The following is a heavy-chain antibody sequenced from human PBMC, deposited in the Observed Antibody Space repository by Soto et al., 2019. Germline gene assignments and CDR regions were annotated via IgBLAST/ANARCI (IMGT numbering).Heavy chain of an antibody. D-gene: IGHD6-19*01. CDR2: IYYSGSI. Sequence: QLQLQESGPGLVKPSETLSLTCSVSGGSISSSSYYWGWIRQPPGKGLEWIGSIYYSGSIYYNPSLKRRVTISVDTSKNQFSLKLSSVTAAETAEYYCARQSSGWYNWFDPWGQGTLVTVSS. J-gene: IGHJ5*02. CDR3: ARQSSGWYNWFDP. V-gene: IGHV4-39*01. CDR1: GGSISSSSYY.